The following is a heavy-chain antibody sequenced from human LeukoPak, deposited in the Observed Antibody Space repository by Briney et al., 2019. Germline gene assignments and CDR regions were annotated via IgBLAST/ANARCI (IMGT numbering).Heavy chain of an antibody. CDR3: VVGTRTTVLFDY. J-gene: IGHJ4*02. D-gene: IGHD1-1*01. CDR2: IYYSGST. Sequence: PSETLSLTCTVSGGSISSYYWSWIRQPPGKGLEWIGYIYYSGSTNYNPSLKSRVTISVDTSKNQFSLKLSSVTAADTAVYYCVVGTRTTVLFDYWGQGTLVTVSS. CDR1: GGSISSYY. V-gene: IGHV4-59*01.